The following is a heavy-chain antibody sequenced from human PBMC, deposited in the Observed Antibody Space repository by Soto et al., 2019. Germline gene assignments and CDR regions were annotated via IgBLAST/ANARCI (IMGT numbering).Heavy chain of an antibody. Sequence: SETLSLTCAVSGGSFTSNNWWTWVRQPPGQGLEWIGEIYRTGSTNYNPSLKSRVTISLDRSENQFSLKVTSLTAADTAVYYCASRDPGTSVDYWGQGTLVTVSS. CDR3: ASRDPGTSVDY. V-gene: IGHV4-4*02. J-gene: IGHJ4*02. D-gene: IGHD1-7*01. CDR2: IYRTGST. CDR1: GGSFTSNNW.